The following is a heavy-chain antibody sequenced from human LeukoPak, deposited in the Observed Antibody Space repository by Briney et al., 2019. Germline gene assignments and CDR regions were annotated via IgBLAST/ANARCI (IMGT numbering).Heavy chain of an antibody. CDR3: ARVPWIQKGCCLDV. Sequence: GGSLRLSCAASGFTFSSYSLTWVRQAPGKGLEWVSIISSSSSYIYYADSVKGRFTISRDNAKKSLCLQMNSLRVEDTAVYYCARVPWIQKGCCLDVWGKGTTVTVSS. CDR2: ISSSSSYI. CDR1: GFTFSSYS. V-gene: IGHV3-21*01. J-gene: IGHJ6*04. D-gene: IGHD5-18*01.